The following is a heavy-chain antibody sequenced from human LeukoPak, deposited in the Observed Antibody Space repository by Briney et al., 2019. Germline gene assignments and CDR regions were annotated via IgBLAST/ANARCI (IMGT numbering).Heavy chain of an antibody. J-gene: IGHJ4*02. D-gene: IGHD1-14*01. CDR3: AKATGYLL. CDR2: ISNSDGST. CDR1: GFTFSSYA. V-gene: IGHV3-23*01. Sequence: GGPLRLSCAASGFTFSSYAMIWVRQAPGKGLEWVSTISNSDGSTYYADSVKCRFSISRDNSENTLYLQMNSLRAEDTAVYYCAKATGYLLWGQGTLVTVSS.